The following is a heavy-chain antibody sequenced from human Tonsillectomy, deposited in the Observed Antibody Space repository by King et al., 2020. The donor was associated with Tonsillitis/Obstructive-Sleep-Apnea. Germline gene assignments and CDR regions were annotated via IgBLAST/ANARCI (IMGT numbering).Heavy chain of an antibody. V-gene: IGHV3-23*04. D-gene: IGHD3-3*01. J-gene: IGHJ5*02. Sequence: VQLVESGGGLVQPGGSLRLSCAASGFTFSSYAMSWVRQAPGKGLEWVSAISGSGGSTYYADSVKGRFTISRDNSKNTLYLQMNSLRAEDTAVYYCAKDYTGGVVIHPSVHQPPEYNWFDPWGQGTLVTVSS. CDR3: AKDYTGGVVIHPSVHQPPEYNWFDP. CDR1: GFTFSSYA. CDR2: ISGSGGST.